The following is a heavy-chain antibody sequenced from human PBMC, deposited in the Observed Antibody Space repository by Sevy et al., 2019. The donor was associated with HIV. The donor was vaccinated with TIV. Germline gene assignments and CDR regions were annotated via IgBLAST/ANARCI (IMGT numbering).Heavy chain of an antibody. Sequence: GGSLRLSCTASGFTFGDHAMSWFRQAPGKGLEWVGFIRSKAYGGTTEYAASVKGRFTISRDDSKSIAYLQMNSLKTEDTAVYYCTRVGSSGYYYRVDAFDIWGQGTMVTVSS. CDR1: GFTFGDHA. D-gene: IGHD3-22*01. V-gene: IGHV3-49*03. CDR2: IRSKAYGGTT. J-gene: IGHJ3*02. CDR3: TRVGSSGYYYRVDAFDI.